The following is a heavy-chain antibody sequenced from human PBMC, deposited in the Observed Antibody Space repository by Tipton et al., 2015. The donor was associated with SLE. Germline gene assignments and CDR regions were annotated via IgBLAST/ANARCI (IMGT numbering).Heavy chain of an antibody. CDR1: GDSISSGSNN. CDR2: IFFGGIT. V-gene: IGHV4-61*02. Sequence: TLSLTCTVSGDSISSGSNNWSWIRQPAGKRLEWIGRIFFGGITNYNPSLKSRVTISVDTSGAEVSLKLSSVTAADTAMYFCARGRLNDRGFDRWGQGSLVIVSS. D-gene: IGHD3-10*02. CDR3: ARGRLNDRGFDR. J-gene: IGHJ4*02.